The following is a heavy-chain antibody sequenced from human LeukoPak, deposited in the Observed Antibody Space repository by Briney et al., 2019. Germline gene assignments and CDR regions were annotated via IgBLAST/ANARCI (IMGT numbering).Heavy chain of an antibody. V-gene: IGHV4-39*01. CDR1: GGSMSDSIT. Sequence: PSETLSLTCSVSGGSMSDSITWGWVRQPPGKGLEWLANIHDDGRTAPNPSLRSRLTISQDTSKNQFSLKLSSVTAADTAVYYCARGYYYDSSGYPDAFDIWGQGTMVTVSS. D-gene: IGHD3-22*01. CDR3: ARGYYYDSSGYPDAFDI. CDR2: IHDDGRT. J-gene: IGHJ3*02.